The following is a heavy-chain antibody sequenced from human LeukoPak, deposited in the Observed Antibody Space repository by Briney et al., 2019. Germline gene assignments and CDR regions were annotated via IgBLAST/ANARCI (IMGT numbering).Heavy chain of an antibody. J-gene: IGHJ4*02. Sequence: GGSLRLSCAASGFTFSSYGMHWVRQAPGKGLEWVAVISHDGSDSHYADSVKGRFTVSRDNSKNTVYLQMSSLRPEDTAVYFCAKELYFGSGSYPDYWGQGTLVRVSS. CDR3: AKELYFGSGSYPDY. CDR1: GFTFSSYG. CDR2: ISHDGSDS. V-gene: IGHV3-30*18. D-gene: IGHD3-10*01.